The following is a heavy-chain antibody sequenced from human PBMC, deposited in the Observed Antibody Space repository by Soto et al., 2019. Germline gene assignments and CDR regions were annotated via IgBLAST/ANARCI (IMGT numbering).Heavy chain of an antibody. V-gene: IGHV3-30-3*01. D-gene: IGHD5-18*01. CDR2: ISYDGSNK. Sequence: QVQLVESGGGVVQPGRSLRLSCAASGFTFSSYAMHWVRQAPGKGLEWVAVISYDGSNKYYADSVKGRFTISRDNSKNPLYLQMNSLRAEVTAVYYCARDPLWGTAMVLWYFDLWGRGTLVTVSS. CDR1: GFTFSSYA. J-gene: IGHJ2*01. CDR3: ARDPLWGTAMVLWYFDL.